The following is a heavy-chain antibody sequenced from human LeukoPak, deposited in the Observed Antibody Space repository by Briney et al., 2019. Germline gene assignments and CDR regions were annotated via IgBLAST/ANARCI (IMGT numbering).Heavy chain of an antibody. CDR3: ARSIAAAGPTAYYFDY. CDR2: TYHSGST. D-gene: IGHD6-13*01. Sequence: SETLSLTCTVSGYSISSGYYWGWIRQPPGKGLEWIGSTYHSGSTYYNPPLKSRVTISVDTSKNQFSLKLSSVTAADTAVYYCARSIAAAGPTAYYFDYWGQGTLVTVSS. CDR1: GYSISSGYY. V-gene: IGHV4-38-2*02. J-gene: IGHJ4*02.